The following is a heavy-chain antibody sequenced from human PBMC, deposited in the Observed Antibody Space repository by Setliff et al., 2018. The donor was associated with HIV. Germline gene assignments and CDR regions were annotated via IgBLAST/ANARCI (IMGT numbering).Heavy chain of an antibody. V-gene: IGHV3-53*01. J-gene: IGHJ4*02. CDR2: IYSGGST. D-gene: IGHD5-12*01. CDR1: GFTVSNNY. CDR3: ARVGKDGYNYNYFDY. Sequence: PGGSLRLSCAASGFTVSNNYMNWVRQAPGKGLEWVSVIYSGGSTYYADSVKGRFTISSDNSKNTLYLQMNSLRAEDTAVYYCARVGKDGYNYNYFDYWGQGTLVTVSS.